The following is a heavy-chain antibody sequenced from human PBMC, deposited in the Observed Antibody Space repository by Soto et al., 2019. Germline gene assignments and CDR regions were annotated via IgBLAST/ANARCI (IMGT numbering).Heavy chain of an antibody. D-gene: IGHD2-15*01. V-gene: IGHV3-48*02. J-gene: IGHJ4*02. Sequence: PGGSLRLSCAASGFTFSSYSMNWVRQAPGKGLEWVSYISSSSSAIYYADSVKGRFTISRDNAKSSLYLQMNSLRDEDTAVYYCAREEIVVVVAAFDYWGQGTLVTVSS. CDR2: ISSSSSAI. CDR3: AREEIVVVVAAFDY. CDR1: GFTFSSYS.